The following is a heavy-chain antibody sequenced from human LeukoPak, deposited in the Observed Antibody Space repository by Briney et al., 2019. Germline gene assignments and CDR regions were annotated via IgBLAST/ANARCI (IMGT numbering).Heavy chain of an antibody. J-gene: IGHJ4*02. D-gene: IGHD3-22*01. CDR1: GGTFSSYA. CDR2: IIAIFGTA. V-gene: IGHV1-69*13. Sequence: EASVKVSCKASGGTFSSYAISWVRQAPGQGLEWMGGIIAIFGTANYAQKFQGRVTITADESTTTAYMELSSLRSEDTAAYYCARADSSGYRYYWGQGTLVTVSS. CDR3: ARADSSGYRYY.